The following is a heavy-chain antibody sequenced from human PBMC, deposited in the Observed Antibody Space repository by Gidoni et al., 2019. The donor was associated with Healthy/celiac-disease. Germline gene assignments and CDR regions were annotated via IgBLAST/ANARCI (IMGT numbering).Heavy chain of an antibody. CDR2: INSDGSST. Sequence: EVQLVESGGGLVQPGGSLRLSCAASGFTFSSYWMHWVRQAQGKGLVRVSRINSDGSSTSYADSVKGRSTISRDNAKNTLYLQMNSLRAENTAVYYCARGGLYPIPLGYWGQGTLVTVSS. CDR1: GFTFSSYW. D-gene: IGHD3-16*01. CDR3: ARGGLYPIPLGY. V-gene: IGHV3-74*01. J-gene: IGHJ4*02.